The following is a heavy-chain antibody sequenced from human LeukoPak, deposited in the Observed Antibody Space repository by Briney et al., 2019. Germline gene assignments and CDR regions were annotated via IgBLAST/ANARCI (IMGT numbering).Heavy chain of an antibody. CDR3: ARGGSYLRAFDI. CDR1: GFTFSSYA. D-gene: IGHD1-26*01. CDR2: ISYDGSDK. Sequence: GGSLRLSCAASGFTFSSYAMYWVRQAPGKGLEWVAVISYDGSDKFYADSVKGRFTISRDSSKNTLYLQMNSLRPEDTAVYYCARGGSYLRAFDIWGQGTMVTVSS. V-gene: IGHV3-30*04. J-gene: IGHJ3*02.